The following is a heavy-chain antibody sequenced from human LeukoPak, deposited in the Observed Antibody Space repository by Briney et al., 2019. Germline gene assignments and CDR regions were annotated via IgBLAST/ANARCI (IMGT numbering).Heavy chain of an antibody. CDR1: GGSTTDYF. J-gene: IGHJ4*02. V-gene: IGHV4-4*07. CDR3: AREVSARDGSLGRPFDY. CDR2: IYSSGST. Sequence: SETLSLTCTVSGGSTTDYFWSWTRQPAGKGLEWIGRIYSSGSTNYNASLKSRVTMSVDTSKNQFSLKLSSVTAADTAVYYCAREVSARDGSLGRPFDYWGQGTLVTVSS. D-gene: IGHD5-24*01.